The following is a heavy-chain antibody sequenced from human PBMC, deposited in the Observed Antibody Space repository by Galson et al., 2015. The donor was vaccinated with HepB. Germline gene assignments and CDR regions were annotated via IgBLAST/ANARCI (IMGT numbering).Heavy chain of an antibody. CDR1: GFTFSSYA. D-gene: IGHD5-18*01. Sequence: SLRLSCAASGFTFSSYAMHWVRQAPGRGLEYVSGITSNGDSTYYADSVKGRFTISRDNSKNTLYLQMSSLRAEDTAVYYCVKSELYSYPNWGQGTLVTVSS. V-gene: IGHV3-64D*06. J-gene: IGHJ4*02. CDR3: VKSELYSYPN. CDR2: ITSNGDST.